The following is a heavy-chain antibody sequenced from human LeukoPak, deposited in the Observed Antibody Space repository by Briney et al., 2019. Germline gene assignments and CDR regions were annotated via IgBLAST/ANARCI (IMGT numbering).Heavy chain of an antibody. J-gene: IGHJ4*02. CDR2: ISPGGNT. Sequence: SETLSLTCTVSPGSITNYYCNWIRQPPGKRLEWIGYISPGGNTNYNPSLESRVTISVDTSKNQVSLKLISGTAADTAIYYCARSYGSGNYSPFLWGQGTLVTVSS. CDR3: ARSYGSGNYSPFL. CDR1: PGSITNYY. V-gene: IGHV4-4*08. D-gene: IGHD3-10*01.